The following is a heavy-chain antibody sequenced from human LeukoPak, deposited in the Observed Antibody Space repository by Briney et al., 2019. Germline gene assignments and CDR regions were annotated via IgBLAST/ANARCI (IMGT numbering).Heavy chain of an antibody. D-gene: IGHD3-3*01. V-gene: IGHV1-8*01. Sequence: ASVKVSCKASGYTFTSYDINWVRQATGQGLEWMGWMKPNSGNTGYAQKFQGRVTMTRNNSINTAYMAMSSLRSEDTAVYSCARGEAWAYYAFWSGYPYYGMDVWGHGTTVTVSS. CDR2: MKPNSGNT. CDR1: GYTFTSYD. CDR3: ARGEAWAYYAFWSGYPYYGMDV. J-gene: IGHJ6*02.